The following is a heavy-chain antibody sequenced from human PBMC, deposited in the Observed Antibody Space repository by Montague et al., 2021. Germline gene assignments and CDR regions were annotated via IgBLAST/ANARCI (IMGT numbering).Heavy chain of an antibody. Sequence: CAISGDSVSSKDATWNWIRQSPSRGLEWLGRTYYRSKRYNEYAISVKSRITVNPDTSKNQFSLLLNSVTPEDTAVYYCARGWQKRFDPWGQGTLVTVSS. V-gene: IGHV6-1*01. J-gene: IGHJ5*02. CDR3: ARGWQKRFDP. CDR2: TYYRSKRYN. D-gene: IGHD5-24*01. CDR1: GDSVSSKDAT.